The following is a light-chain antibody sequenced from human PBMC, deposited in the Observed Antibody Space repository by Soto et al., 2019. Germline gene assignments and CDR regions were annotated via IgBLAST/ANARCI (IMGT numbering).Light chain of an antibody. V-gene: IGKV1-5*03. CDR3: QQYDNFMYT. Sequence: DIQMTQSPSTLSASVGDRVTITCRASQSVSTWLAWFQQKPGKAPKLLIYQVSTLESGVPSRFSGSGSGTEFALTISSLQPDDFAPYYCQQYDNFMYTFGQGTKVDIK. CDR1: QSVSTW. J-gene: IGKJ2*01. CDR2: QVS.